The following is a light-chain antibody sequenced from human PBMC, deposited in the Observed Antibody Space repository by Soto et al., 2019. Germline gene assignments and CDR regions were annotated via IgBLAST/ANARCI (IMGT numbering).Light chain of an antibody. CDR3: QQYHNWPPVT. CDR2: GAS. CDR1: QSISIN. J-gene: IGKJ4*01. Sequence: ETVMTQAPATLSVSRGERATLSCRPSQSISINLAWYQQKPGQAPRLLIYGASTRATGIPARFSGRGSGTEFSLTISSLQSEDFAVYYCQQYHNWPPVTFGGGTKVDIK. V-gene: IGKV3-15*01.